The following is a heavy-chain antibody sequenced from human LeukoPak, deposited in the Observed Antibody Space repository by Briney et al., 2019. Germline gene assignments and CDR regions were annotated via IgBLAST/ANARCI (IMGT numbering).Heavy chain of an antibody. J-gene: IGHJ4*02. CDR2: IGASSGTT. CDR3: ARHLGGNSKGFDY. D-gene: IGHD4-23*01. V-gene: IGHV3-23*01. Sequence: GGSLRLSCAASGFTFGSYAMIWVRQAPGKWLESVSAIGASSGTTYYTDSVKGRFTISKDYSKNTLYLQMNSLRADDTAVYYCARHLGGNSKGFDYWGQGTLVTVSS. CDR1: GFTFGSYA.